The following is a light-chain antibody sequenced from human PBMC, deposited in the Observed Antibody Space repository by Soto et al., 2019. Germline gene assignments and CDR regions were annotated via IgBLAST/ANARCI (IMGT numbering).Light chain of an antibody. CDR3: QQYNNWPPDRT. Sequence: EIVMTQSPATLSVSPGERATLSGRASQSVGSNLAWYQQKPGQAPRLLIYGASTRATGIPARFSGSGSGTEFTLTISSLQSEEFAVYFCQQYNNWPPDRTFGQGTKVEIK. CDR1: QSVGSN. CDR2: GAS. V-gene: IGKV3-15*01. J-gene: IGKJ1*01.